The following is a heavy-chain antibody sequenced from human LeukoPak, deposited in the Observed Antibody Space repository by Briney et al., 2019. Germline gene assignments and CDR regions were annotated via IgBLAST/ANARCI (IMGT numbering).Heavy chain of an antibody. J-gene: IGHJ4*02. CDR1: GYTFSAYD. CDR2: MNPNSGNT. CDR3: ARVSQTPAYYYTSGYYYHGY. V-gene: IGHV1-8*01. Sequence: ASVKVSCKASGYTFSAYDINWVRQATRQGLEWMGWMNPNSGNTGFAQKFQGRVTMTRDTSINTAYMELSNLRSEDTAVYYCARVSQTPAYYYTSGYYYHGYWGQGTRVTVSS. D-gene: IGHD3-22*01.